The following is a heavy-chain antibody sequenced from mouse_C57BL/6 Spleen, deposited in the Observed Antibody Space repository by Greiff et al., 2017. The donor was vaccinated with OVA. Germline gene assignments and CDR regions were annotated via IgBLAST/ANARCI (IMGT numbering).Heavy chain of an antibody. CDR2: IDPSDSYT. CDR1: GYNFTSYW. Sequence: QVQLQQPGAELVKPGASVKLSCKASGYNFTSYWMQWVKQRPGQGLEWIGEIDPSDSYTNYNQKFKGKATLTVDTSSSTAYMQLSSLTSEDSAVYYCARGRGYFDYWGQGTTLTVSS. CDR3: ARGRGYFDY. V-gene: IGHV1-50*01. J-gene: IGHJ2*01.